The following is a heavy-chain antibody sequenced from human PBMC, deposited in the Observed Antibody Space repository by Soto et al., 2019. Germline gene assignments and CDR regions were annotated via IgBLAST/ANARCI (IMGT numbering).Heavy chain of an antibody. V-gene: IGHV4-34*01. CDR3: ARGKKGYSSSWYNPRSYYMDV. CDR2: INHSGSI. CDR1: GGSFSGYY. Sequence: SETLSLTYAVYGGSFSGYYWSWIRQPPGKGLEWIGEINHSGSINYNPSLKSRVTISVDTSKNQFSLKLSSVTAADTAVYYCARGKKGYSSSWYNPRSYYMDVWGKGTTVTVSS. D-gene: IGHD6-13*01. J-gene: IGHJ6*03.